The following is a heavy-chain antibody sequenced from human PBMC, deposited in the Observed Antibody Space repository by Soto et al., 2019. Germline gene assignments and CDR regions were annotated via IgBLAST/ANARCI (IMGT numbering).Heavy chain of an antibody. J-gene: IGHJ4*02. CDR2: IYSDGDT. CDR1: GFSVSRYY. CDR3: ASDPYSKIGGR. D-gene: IGHD6-13*01. V-gene: IGHV3-66*01. Sequence: LEQFGGGLVQPGGSLRLSCVASGFSVSRYYMGWVRQTPGKGLEWVSLIYSDGDTYYADSVKGRFTISRDTSKITLFFQMNSLRAEDTAVYYCASDPYSKIGGRWGQGTLVIVSS.